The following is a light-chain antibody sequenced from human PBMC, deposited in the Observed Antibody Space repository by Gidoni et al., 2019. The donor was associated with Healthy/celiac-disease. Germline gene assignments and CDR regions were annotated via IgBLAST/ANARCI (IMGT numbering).Light chain of an antibody. Sequence: DIVMTPSPPTLSVSPGERTTLSCRAIQSVSSNLAWYQQKPGQAPRLLIYVASTRATGIPARFSGSGSGTEFTLTISSLQSEDFAVYYCQQYNNRPMYTFGQGTKLEIK. CDR3: QQYNNRPMYT. CDR2: VAS. V-gene: IGKV3-15*01. CDR1: QSVSSN. J-gene: IGKJ2*01.